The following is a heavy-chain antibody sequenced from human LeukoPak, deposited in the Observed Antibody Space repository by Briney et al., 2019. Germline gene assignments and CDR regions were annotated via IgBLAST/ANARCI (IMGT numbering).Heavy chain of an antibody. J-gene: IGHJ1*01. CDR2: IYHSGTT. D-gene: IGHD2-15*01. CDR3: AQKAPYSPAYSQH. V-gene: IGHV4-59*01. CDR1: GGSITSYF. Sequence: SETLSLTCTVSGGSITSYFWSWIRQPPGKGLEWIGYIYHSGTTNYNPSLKSRVTISADTSKNQFSLKLSSVTAADAAVYYCAQKAPYSPAYSQHWGQGTLVTVSS.